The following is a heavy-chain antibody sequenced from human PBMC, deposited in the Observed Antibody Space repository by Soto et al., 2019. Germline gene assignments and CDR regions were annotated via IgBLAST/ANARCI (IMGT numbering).Heavy chain of an antibody. CDR2: IIPIFGTA. J-gene: IGHJ2*01. Sequence: QVQLVQSGAAVKKPGSSVKVSCKASGGTFSTYAISWVRQAPGKGLEWVGGIIPIFGTANYAQKFQGRVTITADESTSTAYMELSSLRSQDTAVYYCAQTLGLAVAGPGRFDLWGRGTLVTVSS. CDR3: AQTLGLAVAGPGRFDL. D-gene: IGHD6-19*01. CDR1: GGTFSTYA. V-gene: IGHV1-69*12.